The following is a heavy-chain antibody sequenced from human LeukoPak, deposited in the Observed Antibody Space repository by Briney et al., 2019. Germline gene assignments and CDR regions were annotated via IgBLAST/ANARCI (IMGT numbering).Heavy chain of an antibody. D-gene: IGHD3-22*01. CDR3: AREDYYDSSGYYTTRFDY. CDR2: IIPIFGTA. CDR1: GGTFSSYA. J-gene: IGHJ4*02. V-gene: IGHV1-69*13. Sequence: SVKVSCKASGGTFSSYAISWVRQAPGQGLEWMGGIIPIFGTANYAQKFQGRVTITADESTSTAYMELSSLRSEDTAVYYCAREDYYDSSGYYTTRFDYWGQGTLVIVSS.